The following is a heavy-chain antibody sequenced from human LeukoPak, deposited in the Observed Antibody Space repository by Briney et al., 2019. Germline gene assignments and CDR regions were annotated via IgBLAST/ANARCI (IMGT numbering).Heavy chain of an antibody. D-gene: IGHD2-15*01. CDR1: GFSFSSYS. CDR2: IGSSGTYI. V-gene: IGHV3-21*01. CDR3: ARDLVGAATSDY. J-gene: IGHJ4*02. Sequence: PGGSLRLSCAASGFSFSSYSMNWVRQAPGKGLEWVSSIGSSGTYIYYADSVKDRFTISRDNAKNSLYLQMNSLRAEDTAVYYCARDLVGAATSDYWGQGTLVTVSS.